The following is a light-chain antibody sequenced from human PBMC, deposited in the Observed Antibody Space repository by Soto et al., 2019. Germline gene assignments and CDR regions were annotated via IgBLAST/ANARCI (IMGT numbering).Light chain of an antibody. J-gene: IGKJ2*01. CDR1: QSVSSN. CDR2: GAS. V-gene: IGKV3-15*01. CDR3: QQYNNWPYT. Sequence: EIVMTQSPATLSVSPGERAALSCRASQSVSSNFAWYPQKPGQAPRLLIYGASTRATGIPARFSGSGSGTEVTLTISSLQSEDCAVYYCQQYNNWPYTVRQGTKLALK.